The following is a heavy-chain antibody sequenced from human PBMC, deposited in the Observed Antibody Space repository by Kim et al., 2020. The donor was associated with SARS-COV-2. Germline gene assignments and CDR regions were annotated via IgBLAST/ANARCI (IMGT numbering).Heavy chain of an antibody. D-gene: IGHD3-22*01. CDR1: GFTFSSYG. CDR2: ISYDGSNK. J-gene: IGHJ4*01. V-gene: IGHV3-33*05. CDR3: ARDKWDYDSSGYTLDY. Sequence: GGSLRLSCAASGFTFSSYGMHWVRQAPGKGLEWVAVISYDGSNKYYADSVKGRFTISRDNSKNTLYLQMNSLRAEDTAVYYCARDKWDYDSSGYTLDYWG.